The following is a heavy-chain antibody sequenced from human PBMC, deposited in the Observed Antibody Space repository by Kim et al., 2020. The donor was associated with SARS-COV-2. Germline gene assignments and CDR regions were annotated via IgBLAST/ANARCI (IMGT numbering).Heavy chain of an antibody. V-gene: IGHV1-46*01. CDR2: INPGGGDT. J-gene: IGHJ4*02. D-gene: IGHD3-22*01. CDR3: ARAGGNSGYYHIDY. Sequence: ASVTVSCKASGYTFTNYYMHWVRQAPGQGLEWMGFINPGGGDTTYAQNFQGRVTMTRDTSTSTVYMELSSLRFEDTAVYYCARAGGNSGYYHIDYWGQGTLVTVSS. CDR1: GYTFTNYY.